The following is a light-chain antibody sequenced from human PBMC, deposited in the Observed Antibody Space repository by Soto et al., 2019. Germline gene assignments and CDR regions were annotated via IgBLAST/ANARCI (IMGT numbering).Light chain of an antibody. V-gene: IGKV3-11*01. CDR3: QQRKSWPPT. CDR1: QSVGTY. Sequence: ETVLTQSPATLSLSPEERATLSCRTSQSVGTYLAWYQHKPGQGPRLLISGASNRATGIPARFSGSGSGTDITLTISSLEPEDFAVYYCQQRKSWPPTFGGGTRWIS. CDR2: GAS. J-gene: IGKJ4*01.